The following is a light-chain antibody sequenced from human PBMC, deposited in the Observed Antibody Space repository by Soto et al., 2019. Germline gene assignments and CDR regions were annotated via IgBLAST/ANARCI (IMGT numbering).Light chain of an antibody. CDR3: QQRSDWPPIT. CDR2: DAS. CDR1: QSVDSY. Sequence: EIVLTQSPATLSLSPGERATLSCRASQSVDSYLAWYQQKPGQAPRLLIYDASNRATGIPARFSGSGSGTDFTLTISNLEPEDFAVYFCQQRSDWPPITFGQGTRVELK. J-gene: IGKJ5*01. V-gene: IGKV3-11*01.